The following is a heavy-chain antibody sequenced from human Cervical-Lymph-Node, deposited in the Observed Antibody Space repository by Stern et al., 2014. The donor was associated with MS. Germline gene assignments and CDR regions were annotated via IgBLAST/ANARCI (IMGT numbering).Heavy chain of an antibody. D-gene: IGHD4-17*01. CDR1: GGTFSSQA. Sequence: QVQLMQSGAEVKKPGSSVKVSCQASGGTFSSQAINWVRQAPGQGLECVGGIIPIFGTPNYAQKVQDRVTITADESTSTAYMDLSSLRSEDTAVYYCATPSTVTVGGMDVWGQGTTVTVSS. CDR3: ATPSTVTVGGMDV. CDR2: IIPIFGTP. J-gene: IGHJ6*02. V-gene: IGHV1-69*01.